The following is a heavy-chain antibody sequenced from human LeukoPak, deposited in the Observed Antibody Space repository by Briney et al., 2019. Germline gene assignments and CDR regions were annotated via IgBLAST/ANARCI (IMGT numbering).Heavy chain of an antibody. CDR3: ASAYYYDSSGTY. J-gene: IGHJ4*02. D-gene: IGHD3-22*01. V-gene: IGHV1-69*05. CDR2: IIPIFGTA. CDR1: GGTFSSYA. Sequence: SVKVSCKASGGTFSSYAIRWVRQAPGQGLEWMGRIIPIFGTANYAQKFQGRVTITTDESTSTAYMELSSLRSEDTAVYYCASAYYYDSSGTYWGQGTLVTVSS.